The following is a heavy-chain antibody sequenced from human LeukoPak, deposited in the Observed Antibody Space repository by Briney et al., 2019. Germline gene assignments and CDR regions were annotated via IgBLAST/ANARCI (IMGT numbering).Heavy chain of an antibody. CDR1: GFTFNDYD. CDR2: IRNSGSSM. V-gene: IGHV3-11*04. Sequence: GGSLRLSCAASGFTFNDYDMNWIRQAPGKGLEWVSYIRNSGSSMSYIDSVKGRFTISRDNAKKSLYLQMNSLRAEDTAVYYCASGSYFDYWGQGTLVTVSS. D-gene: IGHD3-10*01. CDR3: ASGSYFDY. J-gene: IGHJ4*02.